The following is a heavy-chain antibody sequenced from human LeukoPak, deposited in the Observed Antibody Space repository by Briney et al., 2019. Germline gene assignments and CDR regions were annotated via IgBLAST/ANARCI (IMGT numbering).Heavy chain of an antibody. D-gene: IGHD3-22*01. CDR1: RFTFSSYA. Sequence: GGSLRLSCAASRFTFSSYAMKWVRQAPGKGLEWVSVISVSGGSTFYADSVKGRFTISRDNAKSTLYLQMNSLRAEDTAVYYCAKDSVITRTYYFDYWGQGTLVTVSS. V-gene: IGHV3-23*01. CDR2: ISVSGGST. J-gene: IGHJ4*02. CDR3: AKDSVITRTYYFDY.